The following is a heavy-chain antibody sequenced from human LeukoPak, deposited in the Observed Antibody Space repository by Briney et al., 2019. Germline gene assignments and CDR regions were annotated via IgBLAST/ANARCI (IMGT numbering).Heavy chain of an antibody. J-gene: IGHJ4*02. CDR2: ISSSGSYM. D-gene: IGHD6-19*01. Sequence: GGSLRLSCAASGFTFSSNTMNWVRQAPGKGLEWVSCISSSGSYMYYADSVKGRFTISRDNAKNSLYLQMNSLRAEDSAVYYCASGSIAVAGPPFGYWGQGSLVTVSS. CDR1: GFTFSSNT. V-gene: IGHV3-21*01. CDR3: ASGSIAVAGPPFGY.